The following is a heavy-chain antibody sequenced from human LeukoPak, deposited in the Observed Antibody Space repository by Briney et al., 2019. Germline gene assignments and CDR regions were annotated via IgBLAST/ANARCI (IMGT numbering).Heavy chain of an antibody. CDR3: AKGGRVAALRPYYYYYYMDV. Sequence: GGSLRLSCAASGFTFSSYAMSWVRQAPGKGLEWVSAISGSGGSTYYADSVKGRFTISRDNSKNTLYQQMNSLRAEDTAVYYCAKGGRVAALRPYYYYYYMDVWGKGTTVTVSS. J-gene: IGHJ6*03. CDR2: ISGSGGST. D-gene: IGHD6-25*01. V-gene: IGHV3-23*01. CDR1: GFTFSSYA.